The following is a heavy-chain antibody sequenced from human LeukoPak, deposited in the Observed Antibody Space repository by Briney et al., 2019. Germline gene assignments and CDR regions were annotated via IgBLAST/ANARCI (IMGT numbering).Heavy chain of an antibody. CDR1: GYTFTGYY. CDR3: ARDLVPAAMGSFDP. CDR2: INPNSGGT. V-gene: IGHV1-2*02. J-gene: IGHJ5*02. Sequence: ASVKVSCKASGYTFTGYYMHWVRQAPGQGLEWMGWINPNSGGTNYAQKFQGRVTMTRDKSIRTAYMELSRLTSDDTAVYYCARDLVPAAMGSFDPWGQGTLVTVSS. D-gene: IGHD2-2*01.